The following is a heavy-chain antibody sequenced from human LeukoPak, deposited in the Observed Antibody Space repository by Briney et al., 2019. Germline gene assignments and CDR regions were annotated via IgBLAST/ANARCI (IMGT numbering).Heavy chain of an antibody. V-gene: IGHV1-2*02. J-gene: IGHJ4*02. CDR2: INPNSGGT. Sequence: ASVKVSCKASGYTFTGYYMHWVRQAPGRGLEWMGWINPNSGGTNYAQKSQGRVTMTRDTSISTAYMELRSLRSDDTAVYYCASVAVAGYFDYWGQGTLVTVSS. CDR3: ASVAVAGYFDY. CDR1: GYTFTGYY. D-gene: IGHD6-19*01.